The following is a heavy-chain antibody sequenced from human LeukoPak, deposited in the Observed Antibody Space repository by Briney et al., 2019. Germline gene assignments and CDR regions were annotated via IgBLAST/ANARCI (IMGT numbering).Heavy chain of an antibody. D-gene: IGHD2-21*01. V-gene: IGHV4-34*01. CDR3: ARGPFVGSLTG. Sequence: PSETLSLTCAVYGGSFSGYYWSWIRQPPGNGLEWIGEINHSGSTNYNPSLKSRVTISIDTSKNQFSLKLSSVTAADTAVYYCARGPFVGSLTGWGQGTLVTVSS. CDR2: INHSGST. CDR1: GGSFSGYY. J-gene: IGHJ4*02.